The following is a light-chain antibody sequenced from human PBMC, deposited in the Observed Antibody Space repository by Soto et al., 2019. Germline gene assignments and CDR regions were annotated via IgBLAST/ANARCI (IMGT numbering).Light chain of an antibody. Sequence: QSALTQPASVSGSPGQSITISCTGTSSDIGNYKHVSWYQQVPGKAPKLLISEVTKRPSGVSNRFSGSQSGSTASLTISGLQAEDEADYYCCSYAGSSTWVFGGGTKLTVL. CDR3: CSYAGSSTWV. V-gene: IGLV2-23*02. CDR2: EVT. CDR1: SSDIGNYKH. J-gene: IGLJ3*02.